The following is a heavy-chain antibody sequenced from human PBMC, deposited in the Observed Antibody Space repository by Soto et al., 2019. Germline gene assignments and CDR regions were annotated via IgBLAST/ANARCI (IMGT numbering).Heavy chain of an antibody. CDR1: GFTFSSYA. CDR3: AKTDKFNPQSSGWANRFDY. V-gene: IGHV3-23*01. D-gene: IGHD6-19*01. Sequence: EVQLLESGGGLVQPRGSLRLSCAASGFTFSSYAMAGVRQAPGKGLEWVSTISRSGDSTYYRDSVKGRFTISRDNSKNTVYLQMNSLRAEDTAAYYCAKTDKFNPQSSGWANRFDYWGQGTLVTVSS. CDR2: ISRSGDST. J-gene: IGHJ4*02.